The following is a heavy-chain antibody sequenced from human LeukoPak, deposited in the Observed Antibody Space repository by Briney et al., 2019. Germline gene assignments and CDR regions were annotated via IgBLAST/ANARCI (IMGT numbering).Heavy chain of an antibody. D-gene: IGHD3-9*01. CDR2: IYYSGST. Sequence: SETLSLTCTVSGGSISSSSYYWGWIRQPPGKGLEWIGSIYYSGSTYYNPSLKSRVTISVDTSKNQFSLKLSSVTAADTAVYYCARQFYFAPDYWGQGTLVTVSS. V-gene: IGHV4-39*07. J-gene: IGHJ4*02. CDR1: GGSISSSSYY. CDR3: ARQFYFAPDY.